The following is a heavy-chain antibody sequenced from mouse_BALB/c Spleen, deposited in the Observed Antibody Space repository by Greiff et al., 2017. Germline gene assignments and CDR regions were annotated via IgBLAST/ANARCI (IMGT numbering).Heavy chain of an antibody. J-gene: IGHJ4*01. V-gene: IGHV3-2*02. CDR2: ISYSGST. D-gene: IGHD2-4*01. Sequence: EVKLVESGPGLVKPSQSLSLTCTVTGYSITSDYAWNWIRQFPGNKLEWMGYISYSGSTSYNPSLKSRISITRDTSKNQFFLQLNSVTTEDTATYYCARYYDYPGAMDYWGQGTSVTVSS. CDR1: GYSITSDYA. CDR3: ARYYDYPGAMDY.